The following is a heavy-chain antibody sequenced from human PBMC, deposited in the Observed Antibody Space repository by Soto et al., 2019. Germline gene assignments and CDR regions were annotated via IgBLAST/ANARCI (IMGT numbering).Heavy chain of an antibody. CDR3: ARARGRSSRSGRGSYYYYGMDV. D-gene: IGHD3-10*01. Sequence: SETLSLTCAVYGGSFSGYYWSWIRQPPGKGLEWIGEINHSGSTNYNPSLKSRVTISVDTSKNQFSLKLSSVTAADTAVYYCARARGRSSRSGRGSYYYYGMDVWGQGTTVTVSS. CDR2: INHSGST. J-gene: IGHJ6*02. V-gene: IGHV4-34*01. CDR1: GGSFSGYY.